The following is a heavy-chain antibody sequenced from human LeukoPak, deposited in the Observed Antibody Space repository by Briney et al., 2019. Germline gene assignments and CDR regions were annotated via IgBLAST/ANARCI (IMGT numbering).Heavy chain of an antibody. CDR2: ISSSSSYI. J-gene: IGHJ4*02. Sequence: KTGGSLRLSCAASGLTFSSYSMNWVRQAPGKGLEWVSSISSSSSYIYYADSVKGRFTISRDNAKNSLYLQMNSLRAEDTAVYYCAKEASSSFDYWGQGTLVTVSS. D-gene: IGHD6-6*01. V-gene: IGHV3-21*01. CDR3: AKEASSSFDY. CDR1: GLTFSSYS.